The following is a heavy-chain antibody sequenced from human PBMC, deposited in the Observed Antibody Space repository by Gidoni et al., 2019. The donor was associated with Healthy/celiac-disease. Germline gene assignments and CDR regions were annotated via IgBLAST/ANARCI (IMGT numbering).Heavy chain of an antibody. V-gene: IGHV3-23*01. CDR3: AKGGRGAVATHYYYGMDV. CDR2: ISGSGGST. Sequence: EVQLLASGGGLVQPGGSLRLSCAASGFTFSSYAMRWVRQAPGKGLEWVSAISGSGGSTYYADSVKGRFTISRDNSKNTLYLQMNSLRAEDTAVYYCAKGGRGAVATHYYYGMDVWGQGTTVTVSS. CDR1: GFTFSSYA. D-gene: IGHD6-19*01. J-gene: IGHJ6*02.